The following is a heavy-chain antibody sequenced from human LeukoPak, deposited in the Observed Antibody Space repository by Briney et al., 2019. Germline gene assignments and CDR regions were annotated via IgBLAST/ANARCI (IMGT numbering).Heavy chain of an antibody. Sequence: SMKVSCKASGGTFSSYAISWVRQAPGQGLEWMGGIIPIFGTANYAQKFQGRVTITTDESTSTAYMELSSLRSEDTAVYYCAVVIGYYYYYMDVWGKGTTVTVSS. CDR1: GGTFSSYA. J-gene: IGHJ6*03. CDR2: IIPIFGTA. V-gene: IGHV1-69*05. CDR3: AVVIGYYYYYMDV. D-gene: IGHD3-22*01.